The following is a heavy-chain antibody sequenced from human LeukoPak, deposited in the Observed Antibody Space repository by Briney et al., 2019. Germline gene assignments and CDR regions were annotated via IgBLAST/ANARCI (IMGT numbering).Heavy chain of an antibody. CDR1: GFTFSSYA. J-gene: IGHJ6*04. Sequence: GGSLRLSCAASGFTFSSYAMSWVRQAPGKGLEWVSAISGSGGSTYYADSVKGRFTISRYNSKNRLYLQMNSLRAEDTAVYYCAKDGDVWFGEGWDYYYYYGMDVWGKGTTVTVSS. CDR2: ISGSGGST. D-gene: IGHD3-10*01. CDR3: AKDGDVWFGEGWDYYYYYGMDV. V-gene: IGHV3-23*01.